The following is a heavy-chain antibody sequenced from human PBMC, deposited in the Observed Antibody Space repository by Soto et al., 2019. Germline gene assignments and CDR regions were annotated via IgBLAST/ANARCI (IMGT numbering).Heavy chain of an antibody. J-gene: IGHJ6*02. Sequence: QVQLQESGPGLVKPSETLSLTCTVSGGSVNSGNYYWSWIRQTPAKGLEWIGYIYQSGSTRYNPSLKTRVTISLETSKNQFTLELSSVSAADTAVYYCASGTISHSYGMDVWGHGTTVIVSS. CDR2: IYQSGST. V-gene: IGHV4-61*01. D-gene: IGHD1-1*01. CDR3: ASGTISHSYGMDV. CDR1: GGSVNSGNYY.